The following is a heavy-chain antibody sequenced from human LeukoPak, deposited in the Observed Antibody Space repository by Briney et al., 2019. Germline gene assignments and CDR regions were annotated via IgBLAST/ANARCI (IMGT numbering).Heavy chain of an antibody. CDR2: INPNSGGT. V-gene: IGHV1-2*06. CDR3: ARPRTDIAALVPPEFDP. CDR1: GYTFTGYY. Sequence: ASVTVSCKASGYTFTGYYMHWVRPPPGKGLAWMGRINPNSGGTNYARKFQGRVTMTRDTSISTAYMELSRLRSDDTAVYYCARPRTDIAALVPPEFDPWGQGTLVTVSS. J-gene: IGHJ5*02. D-gene: IGHD6-6*01.